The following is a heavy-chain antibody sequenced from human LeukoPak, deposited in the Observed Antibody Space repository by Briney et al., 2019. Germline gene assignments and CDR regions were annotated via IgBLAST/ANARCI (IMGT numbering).Heavy chain of an antibody. D-gene: IGHD5-24*01. J-gene: IGHJ4*02. V-gene: IGHV6-1*01. CDR2: TYYRSKWYN. CDR1: GDSVSSNRAS. CDR3: SRSDGASDFDY. Sequence: SQTLSLTCAISGDSVSSNRASWTWIRQSPSRGLEWLGRTYYRSKWYNDYAVSLKSRISINPDTSKIQFSLQLNSVTPEDTAVYYCSRSDGASDFDYWGQGTLVTVSS.